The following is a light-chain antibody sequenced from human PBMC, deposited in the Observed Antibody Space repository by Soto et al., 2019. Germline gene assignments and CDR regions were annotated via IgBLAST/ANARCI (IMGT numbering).Light chain of an antibody. J-gene: IGKJ5*01. CDR3: QQLNSYPMIT. CDR2: AAS. V-gene: IGKV1-9*01. Sequence: DIQLTQSPSFLSASVGDRVTITCRASQGISSYLAWYQQKPGKAPKLLIYAASTLQSGVPSRFSGSGSGTEFTLTISSLQPEDFATYYCQQLNSYPMITFGQGTRLENK. CDR1: QGISSY.